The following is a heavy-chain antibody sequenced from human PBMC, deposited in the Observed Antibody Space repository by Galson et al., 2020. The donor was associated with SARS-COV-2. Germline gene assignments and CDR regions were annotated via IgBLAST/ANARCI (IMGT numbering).Heavy chain of an antibody. CDR2: IYHSGST. V-gene: IGHV4-4*02. Sequence: ASETLSLTCAVSGGSISSSNWWSWVRQPPGKGLEWIGEIYHSGSTNYNPSLKSRVTISVDKSKNQFSLKLSSVTAADTAVYYCARLGSGDTEITGTTWFDPWGQGTLVTVSS. J-gene: IGHJ5*02. CDR1: GGSISSSNW. CDR3: ARLGSGDTEITGTTWFDP. D-gene: IGHD1-20*01.